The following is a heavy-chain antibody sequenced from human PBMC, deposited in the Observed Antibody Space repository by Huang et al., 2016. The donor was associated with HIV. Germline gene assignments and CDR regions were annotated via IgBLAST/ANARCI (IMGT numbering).Heavy chain of an antibody. Sequence: QVQLVQSGGEVMQPGASVRVYCKASGYDVGSYGMSWVRQAPGQVLECLGWICSDSRDTSSAQKFQGRVTMTTDTSTTTTYMELRSLRSDDTAMYYCARDPYYSNRWKRNDASFLWGQGTMITVSS. V-gene: IGHV1-18*01. CDR2: ICSDSRDT. CDR3: ARDPYYSNRWKRNDASFL. CDR1: GYDVGSYG. D-gene: IGHD4-4*01. J-gene: IGHJ3*01.